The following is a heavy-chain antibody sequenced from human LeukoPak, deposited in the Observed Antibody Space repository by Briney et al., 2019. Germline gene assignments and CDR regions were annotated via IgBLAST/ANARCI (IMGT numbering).Heavy chain of an antibody. V-gene: IGHV4-59*12. CDR2: IYYSGST. D-gene: IGHD6-25*01. CDR3: ARGYSSVGRAFDI. Sequence: SETLSLTCTVSGGSISSYYWSWIRQPPGKGLEWIGYIYYSGSTYYNPSLKSRVTISIDTSKNQFSLKLSSVAAADTAVYYCARGYSSVGRAFDIWGQGTMVTVSS. CDR1: GGSISSYY. J-gene: IGHJ3*02.